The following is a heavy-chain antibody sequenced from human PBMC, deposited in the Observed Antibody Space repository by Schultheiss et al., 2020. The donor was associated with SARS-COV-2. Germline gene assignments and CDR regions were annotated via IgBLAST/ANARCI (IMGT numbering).Heavy chain of an antibody. Sequence: SQTLSLTCTVSGGSISSYYWSWIRQPPGKGLEWIGHIYHSGTTNYSPSLKSRVTISVDTSKNQFSLRLRSVTAADTAVYHCAREYARWFDPWGQGTLVTVSS. CDR2: IYHSGTT. CDR1: GGSISSYY. CDR3: AREYARWFDP. D-gene: IGHD2-2*01. V-gene: IGHV4-59*01. J-gene: IGHJ5*02.